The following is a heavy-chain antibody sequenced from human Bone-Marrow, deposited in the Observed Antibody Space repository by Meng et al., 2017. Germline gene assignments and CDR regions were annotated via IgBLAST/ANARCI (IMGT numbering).Heavy chain of an antibody. CDR2: ISSSSGSI. CDR3: ARDGDY. J-gene: IGHJ4*02. CDR1: GFTFSSYT. V-gene: IGHV3-21*01. Sequence: VRLVESGGGVVQPGRSLRLSCAASGFTFSSYTMNWVRQAPGKGLEWVSSISSSSGSIYYADSVKGRFTISRDNAKNSLYLQMNSLRAEDTAVYYCARDGDYWGQGTLVTVSS.